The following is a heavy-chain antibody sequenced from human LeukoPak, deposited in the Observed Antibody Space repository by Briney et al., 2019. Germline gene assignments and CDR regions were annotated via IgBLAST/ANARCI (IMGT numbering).Heavy chain of an antibody. CDR1: GGSFSGYY. V-gene: IGHV4-34*01. Sequence: SETLSLTCAVYGGSFSGYYWSWIRQPPGKGLEWIGEINHSGSTNYNPSLKSRVTISVDTSKNQFSLKLSSVTAADTAVYYCARRVAAAGIGPVGSIKRKGKNYYYYMDVWGKGTTVTISS. CDR2: INHSGST. J-gene: IGHJ6*03. D-gene: IGHD6-13*01. CDR3: ARRVAAAGIGPVGSIKRKGKNYYYYMDV.